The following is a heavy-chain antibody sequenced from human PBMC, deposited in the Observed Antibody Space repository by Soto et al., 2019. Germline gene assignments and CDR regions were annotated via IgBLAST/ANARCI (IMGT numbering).Heavy chain of an antibody. D-gene: IGHD3-22*01. CDR2: MYYSGNT. J-gene: IGHJ4*02. CDR1: DGPISSSDHY. V-gene: IGHV4-30-4*01. CDR3: ARVDSSGYQPFDY. Sequence: SETLSLTCTVSDGPISSSDHYWTWIRQAPGKGLEWIGYMYYSGNTYYNPSLKSRVTISVDTSKNQFSLKLSSVTAADTAVYYCARVDSSGYQPFDYWGQGTLVTVSS.